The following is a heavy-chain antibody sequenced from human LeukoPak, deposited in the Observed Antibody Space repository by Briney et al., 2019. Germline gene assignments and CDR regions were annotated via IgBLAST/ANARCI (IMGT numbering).Heavy chain of an antibody. D-gene: IGHD1-26*01. CDR1: GGSISSSY. Sequence: SETLSLTCTVSGGSISSSYWSWIRQPPGKGLEWIAYIYGSGSTNYNPSLKSRVAISVETSKNLFSLNLSSVTAADTAMYYCARLQYTGNYYPEYGGQGILVTVSS. CDR2: IYGSGST. J-gene: IGHJ4*02. V-gene: IGHV4-59*08. CDR3: ARLQYTGNYYPEY.